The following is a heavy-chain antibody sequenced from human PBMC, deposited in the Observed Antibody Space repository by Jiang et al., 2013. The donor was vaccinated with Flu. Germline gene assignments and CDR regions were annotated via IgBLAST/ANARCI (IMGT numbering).Heavy chain of an antibody. CDR3: ARDRMTYDSSGYYYNYYGMDV. V-gene: IGHV4-59*01. J-gene: IGHJ6*02. Sequence: PGLLKPSETLSLTCTVSGASISSYYWSWIRQPPGKGLEWIGYISNSGSTNYNPSFESRLTISEDTSKNQFSLKLTSLTAADTAVYYCARDRMTYDSSGYYYNYYGMDVWGQGTTVTVSS. CDR1: GASISSYY. CDR2: ISNSGST. D-gene: IGHD3-22*01.